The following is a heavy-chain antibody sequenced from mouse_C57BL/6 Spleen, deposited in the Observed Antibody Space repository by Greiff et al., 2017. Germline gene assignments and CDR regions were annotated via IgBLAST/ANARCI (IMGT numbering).Heavy chain of an antibody. CDR2: IYPGDGDT. J-gene: IGHJ3*01. CDR3: ARAKEPYGNSLSY. Sequence: QVQLQQSGPELVKPGASVKISCKASGYAFSSSWMNWVKQRPGKGLEWIGRIYPGDGDTIYNGKFKGKATLTADKSSSTAYMQLSSLTSEDSAVYFCARAKEPYGNSLSYWGQGTLVTVSA. V-gene: IGHV1-82*01. D-gene: IGHD2-1*01. CDR1: GYAFSSSW.